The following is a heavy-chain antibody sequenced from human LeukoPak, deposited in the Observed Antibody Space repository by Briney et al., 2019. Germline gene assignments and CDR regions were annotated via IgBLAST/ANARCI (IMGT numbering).Heavy chain of an antibody. CDR2: ISSSGSTI. J-gene: IGHJ4*02. Sequence: GGSLRLSCAASGFTFSSYEMNWVRQAPGKGLEWVSYISSSGSTIYYADSVKGRFTISRDNAKNSLYLQMNSLRAEDTAVYYCARDRGISGSYPFDYWGQGTLVTVSS. V-gene: IGHV3-48*03. D-gene: IGHD1-26*01. CDR3: ARDRGISGSYPFDY. CDR1: GFTFSSYE.